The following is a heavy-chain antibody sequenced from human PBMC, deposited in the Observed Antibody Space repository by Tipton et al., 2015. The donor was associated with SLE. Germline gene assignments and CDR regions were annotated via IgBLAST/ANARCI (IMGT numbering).Heavy chain of an antibody. V-gene: IGHV4-39*07. CDR2: INHSGST. D-gene: IGHD7-27*01. Sequence: TLSLTCTVSGGSISSGGYYWSWIRQPPGKGLEWIGEINHSGSTNYNPSLKSRVTISVDTSKNQFSLKLSSVTAADTAVYYCARDQGSGDLDYWGQGTLVTVSS. CDR3: ARDQGSGDLDY. J-gene: IGHJ4*02. CDR1: GGSISSGGYY.